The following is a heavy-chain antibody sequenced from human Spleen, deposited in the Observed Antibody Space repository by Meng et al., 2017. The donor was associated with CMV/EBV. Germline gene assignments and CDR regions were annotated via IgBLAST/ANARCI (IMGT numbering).Heavy chain of an antibody. D-gene: IGHD2-21*01. CDR1: GFTFSSYG. CDR2: IYTGGIT. Sequence: GGSLRLSCAASGFTFSSYGMHWVRQAPGKGLEWVSVIYTGGITYYADSVKGRFTISRDNSKNTLYLQMNSLRAEDTAVYYCARERVRSYVDYWGQGTLVTVSS. V-gene: IGHV3-NL1*01. J-gene: IGHJ4*02. CDR3: ARERVRSYVDY.